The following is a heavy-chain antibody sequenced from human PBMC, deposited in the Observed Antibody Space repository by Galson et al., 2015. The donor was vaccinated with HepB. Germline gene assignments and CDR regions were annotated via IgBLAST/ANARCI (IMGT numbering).Heavy chain of an antibody. CDR2: IHYSGST. J-gene: IGHJ5*02. D-gene: IGHD4-17*01. CDR3: ARDTGQDYGEYWFDP. V-gene: IGHV4-4*02. CDR1: SMISSNW. Sequence: SMISSNWWSWVRQPPGKGLEWIGEIHYSGSTNYNPSLKSRVTVSVDKSKNQFSLNLTSVTAADTAVYYCARDTGQDYGEYWFDPWGQGILVAISS.